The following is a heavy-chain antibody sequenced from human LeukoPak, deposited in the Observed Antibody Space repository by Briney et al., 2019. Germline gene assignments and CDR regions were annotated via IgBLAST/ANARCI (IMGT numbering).Heavy chain of an antibody. CDR2: IRGDGYDT. CDR1: GFSFSDFW. CDR3: ASDRVLGSGSLDN. V-gene: IGHV3-74*01. Sequence: GGSLRLSCAASGFSFSDFWMHGVRQTPGKGLVWVSRIRGDGYDTNYADSVEGRFTISRDNARHTLYLQMNSLRADDTAVYYCASDRVLGSGSLDNWGQGTLVTVSS. D-gene: IGHD3-10*01. J-gene: IGHJ4*02.